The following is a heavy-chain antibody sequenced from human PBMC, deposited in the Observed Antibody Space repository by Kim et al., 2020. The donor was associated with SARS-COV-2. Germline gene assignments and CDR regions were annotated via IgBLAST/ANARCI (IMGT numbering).Heavy chain of an antibody. V-gene: IGHV3-23*01. D-gene: IGHD5-12*01. CDR1: GFTLNNHD. J-gene: IGHJ4*02. CDR2: ISGIGIT. CDR3: ATGHVAC. Sequence: GGSLRHSCAASGFTLNNHDMSWFRQPPGKGLEWISYISGIGITYYTDSVQGRFTISRDNSKNTLYLQMNNLRPEDTAVYYCATGHVACWGQGTQVTVSS.